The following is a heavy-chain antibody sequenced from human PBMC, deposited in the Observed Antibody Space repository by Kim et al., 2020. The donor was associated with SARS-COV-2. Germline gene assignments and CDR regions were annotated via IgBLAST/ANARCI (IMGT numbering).Heavy chain of an antibody. J-gene: IGHJ6*02. V-gene: IGHV3-30*18. CDR3: AKDLDSYGGDYYYYGMYV. CDR2: ISYDGSNK. CDR1: GFTFSSYG. Sequence: GGSLRLSCAASGFTFSSYGMHWVRQAPGKGLEWVAVISYDGSNKYYADSVKGRFTISRDNSKNTLYLQMNSLRAEDTAVYYCAKDLDSYGGDYYYYGMYVWGQGTAVTVSS. D-gene: IGHD5-18*01.